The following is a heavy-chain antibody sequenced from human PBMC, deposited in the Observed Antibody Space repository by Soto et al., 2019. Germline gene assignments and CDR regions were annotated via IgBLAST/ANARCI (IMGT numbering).Heavy chain of an antibody. CDR1: GFTFSSYA. CDR3: AKGGIATRLSGWFDP. Sequence: PGGSLRLSCSASGFTFSSYALTWVRQAPGKGLEWVSTISAGGGGTYYADSVKGRFTISRDNSKNTLYLQMSSLRAEDTAVYYCAKGGIATRLSGWFDPWGQGTLVTVSS. CDR2: ISAGGGGT. D-gene: IGHD6-6*01. V-gene: IGHV3-23*01. J-gene: IGHJ5*02.